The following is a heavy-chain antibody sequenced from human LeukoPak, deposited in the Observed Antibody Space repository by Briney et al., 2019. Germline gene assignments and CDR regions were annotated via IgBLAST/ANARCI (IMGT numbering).Heavy chain of an antibody. Sequence: SETLSLTCTVSGGSISSYYWSWIRQPPGKGLEWIGYIYYSVRTNYNPSLKSRVTISVDTSKNQFSLKLSSVTAADTAVYYCARFVQGVFGWFDPWGQGTLVTVSS. J-gene: IGHJ5*02. CDR2: IYYSVRT. CDR1: GGSISSYY. CDR3: ARFVQGVFGWFDP. D-gene: IGHD6-13*01. V-gene: IGHV4-59*01.